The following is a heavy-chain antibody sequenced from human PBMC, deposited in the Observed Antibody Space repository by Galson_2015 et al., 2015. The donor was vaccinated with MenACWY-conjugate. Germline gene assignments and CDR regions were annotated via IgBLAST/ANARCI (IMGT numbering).Heavy chain of an antibody. Sequence: SLRLSCAASGFTFTNFWMTWVRQAPGKGLEWVANIKQDGSDTNYVDSVKGRFTIFRDNAKNSLYLQMNSLRAEDTAVYYCARTYSPFDHWGQGTLVTVSS. CDR3: ARTYSPFDH. V-gene: IGHV3-7*03. CDR2: IKQDGSDT. D-gene: IGHD4-11*01. CDR1: GFTFTNFW. J-gene: IGHJ4*02.